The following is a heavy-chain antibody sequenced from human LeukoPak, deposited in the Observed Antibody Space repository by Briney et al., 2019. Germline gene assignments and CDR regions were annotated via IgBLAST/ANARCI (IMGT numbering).Heavy chain of an antibody. CDR2: ISYDGSNK. CDR1: GFTFSSYA. D-gene: IGHD3-22*01. Sequence: GGSLRLSCAASGFTFSSYAMHWVRQAPGKGLEWVAVISYDGSNKYYADSVKGRFTISRDNSKNTLYLQMNSLRAEDTAVYYCAKDLYSSGYYPLGYWGQGTLVTVSS. V-gene: IGHV3-30*04. CDR3: AKDLYSSGYYPLGY. J-gene: IGHJ4*02.